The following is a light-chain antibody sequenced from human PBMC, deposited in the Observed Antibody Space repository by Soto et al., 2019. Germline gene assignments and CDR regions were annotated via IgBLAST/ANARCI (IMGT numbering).Light chain of an antibody. V-gene: IGKV3-15*01. CDR2: GAS. Sequence: ETVMTQSPATLSVSPGERATLSCRASQSVSSNLAWYQQRPGQAPRLLIYGASTRATDIPARFSGSGSGTEFTLTISSLQSEDFAVYHCQQYDNWPPWTFGQGTKVEI. CDR1: QSVSSN. J-gene: IGKJ1*01. CDR3: QQYDNWPPWT.